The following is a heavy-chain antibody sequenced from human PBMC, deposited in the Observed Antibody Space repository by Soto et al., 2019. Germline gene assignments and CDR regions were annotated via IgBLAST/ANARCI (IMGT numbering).Heavy chain of an antibody. CDR1: GGSISSGGYY. Sequence: PSETLSLTCTVSGGSISSGGYYWSWIRQHPGKGLEWIGYIYYSGSTYYNPSLKSRVTISVDTSKNQFSLKLSSVTVADTAVYYCARVGRPYGDYGGPFYYYYYYYMDVWGKGTTVTGLL. D-gene: IGHD4-17*01. CDR2: IYYSGST. J-gene: IGHJ6*03. CDR3: ARVGRPYGDYGGPFYYYYYYYMDV. V-gene: IGHV4-31*03.